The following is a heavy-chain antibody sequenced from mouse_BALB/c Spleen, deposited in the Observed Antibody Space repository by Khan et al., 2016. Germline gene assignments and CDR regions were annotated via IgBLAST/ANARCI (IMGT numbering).Heavy chain of an antibody. Sequence: VQLKESGAELVKPGASVKLSCTASVFNIKDTYMHWVKQRPEQGLEWIGRIDPANGNTKYDPKFQGKATITADTSSNTAYLQLSSLTSEDTAVYYCASNYGYSFAYWGQGTLVTVSA. CDR2: IDPANGNT. J-gene: IGHJ3*01. CDR1: VFNIKDTY. D-gene: IGHD1-2*01. V-gene: IGHV14-3*02. CDR3: ASNYGYSFAY.